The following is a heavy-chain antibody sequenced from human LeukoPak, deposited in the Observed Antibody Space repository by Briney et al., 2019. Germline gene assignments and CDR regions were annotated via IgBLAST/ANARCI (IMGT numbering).Heavy chain of an antibody. D-gene: IGHD5-12*01. J-gene: IGHJ4*02. CDR2: IWYDGSNK. CDR1: GFTFSSYG. V-gene: IGHV3-33*01. Sequence: GGSLRLSCAASGFTFSSYGMHWVRQAPGKGLEWVAVIWYDGSNKYYADSVKGRFTISRDNSKNTLYLQMNSLRAEDTAVYYCARGWLRGSYFDYWGQGTLVTASS. CDR3: ARGWLRGSYFDY.